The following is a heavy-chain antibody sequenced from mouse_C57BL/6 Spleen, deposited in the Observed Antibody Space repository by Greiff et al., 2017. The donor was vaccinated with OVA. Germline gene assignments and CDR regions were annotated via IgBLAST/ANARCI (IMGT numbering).Heavy chain of an antibody. CDR1: GYTFTSYW. CDR2: IDPSDSYT. Sequence: VQLQQPGAELVMPGASVKLSCKASGYTFTSYWMHWVKQRPGQGLEWIGEIDPSDSYTNYNQKFKGQSTLTVDKSSSTAYMQLRSLTSEYSAVYYCSRSTVDWYFDVWGTGTTVTVSS. D-gene: IGHD1-1*01. V-gene: IGHV1-69*01. CDR3: SRSTVDWYFDV. J-gene: IGHJ1*03.